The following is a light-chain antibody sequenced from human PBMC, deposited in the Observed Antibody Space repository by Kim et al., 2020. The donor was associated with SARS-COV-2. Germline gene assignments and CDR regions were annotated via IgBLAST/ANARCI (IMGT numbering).Light chain of an antibody. CDR3: CTYAGSTQWV. V-gene: IGLV2-23*01. CDR1: YNL. Sequence: YNLVSWYQQYPGKAPKLMIYQNNNRPSGISNRFSGSKSGNTASLTISGLQAEDEANYYCCTYAGSTQWVFGGGTKLTVL. CDR2: QNN. J-gene: IGLJ3*02.